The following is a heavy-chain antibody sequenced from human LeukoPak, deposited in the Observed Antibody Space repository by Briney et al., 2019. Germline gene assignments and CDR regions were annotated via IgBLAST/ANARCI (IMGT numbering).Heavy chain of an antibody. Sequence: LGGSLRLSCAASGFTFSSYGMHWVRQAPGKGLEWVAVIWYDGSNKYYADSVKGRFTISRDNSKNTLYLQMNSLRAEDTAVYYCARDSSDYDFWSGYDYWGQGTLVTVSS. CDR3: ARDSSDYDFWSGYDY. D-gene: IGHD3-3*01. J-gene: IGHJ4*02. CDR2: IWYDGSNK. CDR1: GFTFSSYG. V-gene: IGHV3-33*01.